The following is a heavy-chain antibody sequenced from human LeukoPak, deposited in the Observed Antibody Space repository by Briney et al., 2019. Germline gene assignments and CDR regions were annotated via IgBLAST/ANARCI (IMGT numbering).Heavy chain of an antibody. V-gene: IGHV4-4*07. CDR1: GGSISSYY. CDR2: IYTSGST. Sequence: SETLSLTCTVSGGSISSYYWSWIRQPAGKGLEWIGRIYTSGSTNYNPSLKSRVTISVDTSKNQFSLKLSSVTAADTAVYYCARGQWLPPFYYYYYMDVWGKGTTVTISS. D-gene: IGHD6-19*01. CDR3: ARGQWLPPFYYYYYMDV. J-gene: IGHJ6*03.